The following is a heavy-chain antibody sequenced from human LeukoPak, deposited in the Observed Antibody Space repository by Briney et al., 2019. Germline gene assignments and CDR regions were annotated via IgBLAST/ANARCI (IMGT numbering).Heavy chain of an antibody. D-gene: IGHD3-16*01. J-gene: IGHJ4*02. V-gene: IGHV1-2*02. CDR3: ARVGAPGGLRPYHYYY. Sequence: GASVKVSCKASGYIFSDYWIHWVRQAPGRGLECLGWIDPARGITNQPQKFQGRITVTRDTSARTVYMDLTGLTTDDTALYYCARVGAPGGLRPYHYYYWGQGTLVTVSS. CDR2: IDPARGIT. CDR1: GYIFSDYW.